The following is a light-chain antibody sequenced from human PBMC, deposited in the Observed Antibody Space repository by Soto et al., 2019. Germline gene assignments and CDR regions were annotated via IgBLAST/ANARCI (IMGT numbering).Light chain of an antibody. Sequence: SYELTQPPSVSVAPGQTARITCGGNNIGSESVHWYQQKPGQAPLLVISFDSDRPAGIPERFSGSKSGNTATLTINRVEAGDEADCYCHVWDRSGDHVVFGGGTKLTVL. J-gene: IGLJ2*01. V-gene: IGLV3-21*04. CDR3: HVWDRSGDHVV. CDR2: FDS. CDR1: NIGSES.